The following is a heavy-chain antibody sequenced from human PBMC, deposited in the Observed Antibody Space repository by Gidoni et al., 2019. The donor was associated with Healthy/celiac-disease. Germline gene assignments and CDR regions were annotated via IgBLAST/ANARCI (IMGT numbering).Heavy chain of an antibody. CDR3: AKAVGIAVAGELSYYYYGMDV. D-gene: IGHD6-19*01. Sequence: EVQLLESGGGLVQPGGSLRLSCAASGFTFSSYAMSWVRQAPGKGLGWVSAISGSGGSTYYADSVKGRFTISRDNSKNTLYLQMNSLRAEDTAVYYCAKAVGIAVAGELSYYYYGMDVWGQGTTVTVSS. CDR2: ISGSGGST. V-gene: IGHV3-23*01. J-gene: IGHJ6*02. CDR1: GFTFSSYA.